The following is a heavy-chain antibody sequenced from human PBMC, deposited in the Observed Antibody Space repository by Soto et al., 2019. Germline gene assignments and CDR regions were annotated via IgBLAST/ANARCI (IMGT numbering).Heavy chain of an antibody. V-gene: IGHV3-48*01. CDR2: ISSSSSTI. D-gene: IGHD4-17*01. J-gene: IGHJ4*02. CDR1: GFTFSSYS. CDR3: ARDLNYGLCEY. Sequence: EVQLVEYGGCLVQPGGSLRLSCAASGFTFSSYSMNWVRQAPGKGLEWVSYISSSSSTIYYADSVKGRFTISRDNAKNSLYLQMNSLRAEDTAVYYCARDLNYGLCEYWRQGTLVTVSS.